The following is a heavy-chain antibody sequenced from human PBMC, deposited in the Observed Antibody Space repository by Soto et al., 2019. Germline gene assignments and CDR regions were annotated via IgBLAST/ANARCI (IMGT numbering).Heavy chain of an antibody. D-gene: IGHD5-18*01. CDR1: GFTFSSYG. V-gene: IGHV3-33*01. Sequence: QVQLVESGGGVVQPGRSLRLSCAASGFTFSSYGMHWVRQAPGKGLEWVAVIWYDGSNKYYADSVKGRFTISRDNSKNTLYQQMNSLRAEDTAVYYCAREPILRGYSYLFDPWGQGTLVTVSS. CDR2: IWYDGSNK. CDR3: AREPILRGYSYLFDP. J-gene: IGHJ5*02.